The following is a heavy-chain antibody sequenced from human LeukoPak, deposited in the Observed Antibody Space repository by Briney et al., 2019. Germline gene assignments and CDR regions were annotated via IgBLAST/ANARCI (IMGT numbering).Heavy chain of an antibody. J-gene: IGHJ5*02. CDR3: ARDGAYMVRGVIIPNWFDP. CDR2: INHSGST. D-gene: IGHD3-10*01. Sequence: SETLSLTCAVYGGSFSGYYWSWIRQPPGKGLEWIGEINHSGSTNYNPSLKSRVTISVDTSKNQFSLKLSSVTAADTAVYYCARDGAYMVRGVIIPNWFDPWGQGTLVTVSS. CDR1: GGSFSGYY. V-gene: IGHV4-34*01.